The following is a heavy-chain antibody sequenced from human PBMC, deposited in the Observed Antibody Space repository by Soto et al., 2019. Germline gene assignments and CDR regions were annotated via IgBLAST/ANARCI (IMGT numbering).Heavy chain of an antibody. CDR2: FDPEDGET. CDR1: GYTLTELS. D-gene: IGHD2-21*01. CDR3: ATSVPGPFAEHFDY. Sequence: GASVKVSCKVSGYTLTELSMHWVRQAPGKGLEWMGGFDPEDGETIYAQKFQGRVTMTEDTSTGTAYMELSSLRSEDTAVYYCATSVPGPFAEHFDYWGQGTLVTVSS. V-gene: IGHV1-24*01. J-gene: IGHJ4*02.